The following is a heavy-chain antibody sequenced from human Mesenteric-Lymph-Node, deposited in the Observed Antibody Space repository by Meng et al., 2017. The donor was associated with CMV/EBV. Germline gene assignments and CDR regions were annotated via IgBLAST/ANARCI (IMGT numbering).Heavy chain of an antibody. CDR3: ARDMTYCSSTGCYSFYGMDV. D-gene: IGHD2-2*01. Sequence: SETLSLTCAVYGGSFSGYYWSWIRQPPGKGLEWIGEINHSGSTNYNPSLKSRVTISVDTSKNQFSLKLSSVTAADTAVYYCARDMTYCSSTGCYSFYGMDVWGQGTTVTVSS. V-gene: IGHV4-34*01. J-gene: IGHJ6*02. CDR2: INHSGST. CDR1: GGSFSGYY.